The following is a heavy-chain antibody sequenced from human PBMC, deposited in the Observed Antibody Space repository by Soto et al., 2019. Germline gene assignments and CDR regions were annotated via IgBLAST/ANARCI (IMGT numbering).Heavy chain of an antibody. CDR1: GFSLSNARMG. J-gene: IGHJ6*02. D-gene: IGHD1-1*01. CDR3: ARIVQLESYYYGMDV. V-gene: IGHV2-26*01. CDR2: IFSNDEK. Sequence: QVTLKESGPVLVKPTETLTLTCTVSGFSLSNARMGVSWIRQPPGKALEWLAHIFSNDEKSYSTSLKSRLTISKDTSKSQVVLTMTNMDPVDTATYYCARIVQLESYYYGMDVWGQGTTVTVSS.